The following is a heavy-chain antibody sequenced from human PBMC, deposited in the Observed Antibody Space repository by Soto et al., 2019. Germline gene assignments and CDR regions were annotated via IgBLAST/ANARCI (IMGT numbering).Heavy chain of an antibody. D-gene: IGHD5-12*01. J-gene: IGHJ6*02. CDR1: GYTFTGYD. V-gene: IGHV1-8*01. Sequence: ASVKVSCKTSGYTFTGYDINWVRQATGQGLEWKGWMNPNSGNTGYAQKFQGRVTMTRNTSISTAYMELSSLRSEDTALFYCARGVFQVRDGYNPRLYYYVMDVWGQGTTVTVSS. CDR3: ARGVFQVRDGYNPRLYYYVMDV. CDR2: MNPNSGNT.